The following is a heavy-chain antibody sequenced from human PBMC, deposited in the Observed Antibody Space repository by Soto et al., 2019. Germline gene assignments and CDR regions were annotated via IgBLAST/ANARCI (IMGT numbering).Heavy chain of an antibody. V-gene: IGHV3-30-3*01. D-gene: IGHD6-13*01. J-gene: IGHJ6*02. CDR3: ARDPKQQLVLYGMDV. Sequence: GGSLRLSCATSGFTLSSYAMHWFRQAPGKGLEWVAVISYDGSNKYYADSVKGRFTISRDNSKNTLYLQMNSLRAEDTAVYYCARDPKQQLVLYGMDVWGQGNTVTGSS. CDR2: ISYDGSNK. CDR1: GFTLSSYA.